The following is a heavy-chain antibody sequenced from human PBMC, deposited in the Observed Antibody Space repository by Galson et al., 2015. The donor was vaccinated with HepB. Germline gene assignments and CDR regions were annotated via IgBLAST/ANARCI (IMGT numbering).Heavy chain of an antibody. Sequence: SLRLSCAASGFTFSDYYMSWIRQAPGKGLEWVSYISSSSSYTNYADSVKGRFTISRDNAKNSLYLQMNSLRAEDTAVYYCASSEEVAGTGFDYWGQGTLVTVSS. V-gene: IGHV3-11*06. CDR1: GFTFSDYY. J-gene: IGHJ4*02. D-gene: IGHD6-19*01. CDR2: ISSSSSYT. CDR3: ASSEEVAGTGFDY.